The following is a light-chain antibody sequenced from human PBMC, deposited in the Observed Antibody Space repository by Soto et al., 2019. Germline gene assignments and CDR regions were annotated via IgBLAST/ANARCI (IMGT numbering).Light chain of an antibody. CDR2: SAS. CDR1: QSISSN. J-gene: IGKJ4*01. CDR3: QQYHDWPPLT. Sequence: EIVMTQSPATLSVSPGQRVTLSCRASQSISSNLAWYQQKPGLPPRLLFYSASARATGTSARFSARGSGTEFSLTISSLQSEDVAIYYCQQYHDWPPLTFGGGTKIQIK. V-gene: IGKV3-15*01.